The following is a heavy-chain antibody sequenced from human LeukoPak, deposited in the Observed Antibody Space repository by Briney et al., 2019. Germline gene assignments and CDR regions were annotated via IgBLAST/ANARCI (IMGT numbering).Heavy chain of an antibody. V-gene: IGHV1-18*01. CDR2: ISAYNGNT. D-gene: IGHD4-17*01. J-gene: IGHJ4*02. CDR1: GYTFTSYG. Sequence: ASVKVSCKASGYTFTSYGISWVRQAPGQGLEWMGWISAYNGNTNCAQKLQGRVTMTTDTSTSTAYVELRSLRSDDTAVYYCATSPLPDYADYWGQGTLVTVSS. CDR3: ATSPLPDYADY.